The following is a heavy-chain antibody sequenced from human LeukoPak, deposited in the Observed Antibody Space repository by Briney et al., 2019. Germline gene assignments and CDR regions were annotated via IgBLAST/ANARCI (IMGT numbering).Heavy chain of an antibody. CDR3: AKGRDGFNPDY. CDR1: GYTFTSYG. J-gene: IGHJ4*02. V-gene: IGHV1-2*06. CDR2: IDPNSGGT. D-gene: IGHD5-24*01. Sequence: ASVKVSCKASGYTFTSYGISWVRQAPGQGLEWMGRIDPNSGGTNYAQKFQGRVTMTGDTSISTAYMELSRLRSDDTALYYCAKGRDGFNPDYWGQGTLVTVSS.